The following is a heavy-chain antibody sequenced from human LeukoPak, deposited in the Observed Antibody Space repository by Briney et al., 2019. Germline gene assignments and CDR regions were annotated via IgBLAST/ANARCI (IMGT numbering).Heavy chain of an antibody. Sequence: NFQGRVTMTRDTSTSTVYMELSSLRFEDTAVYYCARENPIKSWDYWGQGTLATVSS. V-gene: IGHV1-46*01. J-gene: IGHJ4*02. D-gene: IGHD1-14*01. CDR3: ARENPIKSWDY.